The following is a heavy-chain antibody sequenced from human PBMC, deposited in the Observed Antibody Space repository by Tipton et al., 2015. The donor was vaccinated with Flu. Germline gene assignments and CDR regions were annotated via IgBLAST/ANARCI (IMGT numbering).Heavy chain of an antibody. Sequence: TLSLTCTVSGGSISSGSYYWCWIRQPPGKGLEWIGYIYYSGSTNYNPSLKSRVTISVDTSKNQFSLKLSSVTAADTAVYYCARGYCSGGSCPLFDPWGQGTLVTVSS. CDR3: ARGYCSGGSCPLFDP. CDR2: IYYSGST. V-gene: IGHV4-61*01. J-gene: IGHJ5*02. D-gene: IGHD2-15*01. CDR1: GGSISSGSYY.